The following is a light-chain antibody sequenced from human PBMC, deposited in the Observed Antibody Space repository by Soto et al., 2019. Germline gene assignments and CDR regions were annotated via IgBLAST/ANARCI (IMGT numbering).Light chain of an antibody. CDR3: QQSYHTPYT. CDR1: QSISDY. J-gene: IGKJ2*01. Sequence: DIQMTHSPSSLSASVGDRVTITCRASQSISDYLNWFQQKPGKAPKLLIYAASSLQSGVPSRFSGSGSGTDFTLTITSLQPEDFATYYGQQSYHTPYTFGQGTKLEIK. V-gene: IGKV1-39*01. CDR2: AAS.